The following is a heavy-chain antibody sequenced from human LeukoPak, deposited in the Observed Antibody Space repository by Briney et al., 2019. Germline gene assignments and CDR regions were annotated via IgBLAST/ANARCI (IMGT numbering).Heavy chain of an antibody. CDR3: AASGFGFGELPSYFYYYMDV. V-gene: IGHV1-69*05. D-gene: IGHD3-10*01. CDR1: GYTFTSYD. CDR2: IIPIFGTA. J-gene: IGHJ6*03. Sequence: ASVKVSCKASGYTFTSYDINWVRQATGQGLEWMGGIIPIFGTANYAQKLQGRVTMTTDTSTSTAYMELSSLRSEDTAVYYCAASGFGFGELPSYFYYYMDVWGKGTTVTISS.